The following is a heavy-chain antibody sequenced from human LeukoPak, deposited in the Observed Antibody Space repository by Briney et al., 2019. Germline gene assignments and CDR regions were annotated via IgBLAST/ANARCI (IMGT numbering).Heavy chain of an antibody. CDR3: ARDREISGYSYVPGSD. D-gene: IGHD5-18*01. Sequence: GASVKVSCKASGYTFTGYYIHWVRQAPGQGLEWMGWINPNSGGTNYAQKFQGRVTMTRDTSISTAYMELSRLRSDDTAVYYCARDREISGYSYVPGSDWGQGTLVTVSS. J-gene: IGHJ4*02. CDR2: INPNSGGT. V-gene: IGHV1-2*02. CDR1: GYTFTGYY.